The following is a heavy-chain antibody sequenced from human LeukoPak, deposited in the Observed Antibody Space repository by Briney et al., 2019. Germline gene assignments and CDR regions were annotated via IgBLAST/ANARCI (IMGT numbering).Heavy chain of an antibody. CDR1: GFIFSSYA. J-gene: IGHJ4*02. CDR3: AKEVLLSYGDYTYVDY. CDR2: ISGSGGST. D-gene: IGHD4-17*01. Sequence: PGGSLRLSCAASGFIFSSYAMSWVRQAPGKGLEWVSAISGSGGSTYYADSVKGRFTISRDNSKNTLNLQMNSLRAEDTAVYYCAKEVLLSYGDYTYVDYWGQGTLVTVSS. V-gene: IGHV3-23*01.